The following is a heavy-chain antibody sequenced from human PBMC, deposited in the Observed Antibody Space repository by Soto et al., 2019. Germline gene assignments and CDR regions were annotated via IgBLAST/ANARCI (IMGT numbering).Heavy chain of an antibody. Sequence: GGSLRLSCAASAFTFNNYAMSWVCHAPGKGLEWVSGIGGSGRTTYYADSAKGRVTISRDNSNNTLLLQMNSLRAEDTAVYYCAKSRYSDSSGDFYDYWGQGTLVTVSS. D-gene: IGHD3-22*01. J-gene: IGHJ4*02. CDR2: IGGSGRTT. V-gene: IGHV3-23*01. CDR1: AFTFNNYA. CDR3: AKSRYSDSSGDFYDY.